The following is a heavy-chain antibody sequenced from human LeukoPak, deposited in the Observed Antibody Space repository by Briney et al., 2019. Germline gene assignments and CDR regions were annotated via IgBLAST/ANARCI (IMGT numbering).Heavy chain of an antibody. CDR3: ARDPQTTENYFDY. CDR2: IYSGGST. J-gene: IGHJ4*02. V-gene: IGHV3-66*02. CDR1: GFTVSSNY. D-gene: IGHD4-11*01. Sequence: GGSLRLSCAASGFTVSSNYTSWVRQAPGKGLEWVSVIYSGGSTYYADSVKGRFTISRDNSKNTLYLQMNSLRAEDTAVYYCARDPQTTENYFDYWGQGTLVTVSS.